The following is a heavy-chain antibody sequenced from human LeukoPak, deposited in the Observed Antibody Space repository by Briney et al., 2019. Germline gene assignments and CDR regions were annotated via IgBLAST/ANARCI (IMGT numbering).Heavy chain of an antibody. J-gene: IGHJ3*02. Sequence: SQTLSLTCTVSGDSITSGSYSWAWIRQHPEKGLEWIGYIYYTGGTHYNPSLKSRLTISVDTSENQFSLKVRSVTAADTAIYYCARAPGAFDIWGQGTMVTVSS. CDR1: GDSITSGSYS. CDR2: IYYTGGT. V-gene: IGHV4-31*03. CDR3: ARAPGAFDI.